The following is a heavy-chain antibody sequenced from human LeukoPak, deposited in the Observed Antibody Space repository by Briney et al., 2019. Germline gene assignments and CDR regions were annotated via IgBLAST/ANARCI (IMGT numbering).Heavy chain of an antibody. J-gene: IGHJ6*02. Sequence: SETLSLTCTVSGGSISSGGYYWSWIRQHPGKGLEWIGYIYYSGSTYYNPSLKSRVHLSVDTSKTQFSLKLSSVPAADTAVYYCARASSTSFRRPYSYYGMDVWGQGTTVTVSS. D-gene: IGHD2-2*01. CDR3: ARASSTSFRRPYSYYGMDV. V-gene: IGHV4-31*03. CDR1: GGSISSGGYY. CDR2: IYYSGST.